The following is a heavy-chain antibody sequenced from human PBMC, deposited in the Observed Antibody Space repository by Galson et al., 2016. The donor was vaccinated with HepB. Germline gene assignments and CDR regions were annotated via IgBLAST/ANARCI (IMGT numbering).Heavy chain of an antibody. CDR2: INPNSGGT. CDR1: GYTFTGYY. J-gene: IGHJ6*02. D-gene: IGHD4-17*01. CDR3: AAVTTGPHYYYGMDV. Sequence: SVKVSCKASGYTFTGYYMHWVRQAPGQGLEWMGWINPNSGGTNYAQKFQGWVTMTRDTSISTAYMELSRLRSDDTAVYYCAAVTTGPHYYYGMDVWGQGTTVTVSS. V-gene: IGHV1-2*04.